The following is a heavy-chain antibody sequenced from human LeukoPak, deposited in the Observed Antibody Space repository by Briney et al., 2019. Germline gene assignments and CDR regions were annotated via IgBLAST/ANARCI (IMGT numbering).Heavy chain of an antibody. J-gene: IGHJ4*02. D-gene: IGHD7-27*01. CDR2: INHSGST. V-gene: IGHV4-34*01. CDR1: GGSFSGYY. Sequence: SETLSLTCAVYGGSFSGYYWSWIRQPPGKGLEWIGEINHSGSTNYNPSLKSRVTISVDTSKNQFSLKLSSVTAADTAVYYCARERLGITDYWGQGTLVTVSS. CDR3: ARERLGITDY.